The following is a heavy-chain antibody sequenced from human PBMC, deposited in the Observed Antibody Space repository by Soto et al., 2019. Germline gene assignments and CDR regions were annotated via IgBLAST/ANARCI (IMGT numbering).Heavy chain of an antibody. CDR1: GGSISSSSYY. J-gene: IGHJ4*02. CDR2: IYYSGST. CDR3: ARHWNYTGGELDY. D-gene: IGHD1-7*01. V-gene: IGHV4-39*01. Sequence: SETLSLTCTVSGGSISSSSYYWGWIRQPPGKGLEWIGSIYYSGSTYYNPSLKSRVTISVDTSKNQFSLKLSSVTAADTAVYYCARHWNYTGGELDYWGQGTLVTVSS.